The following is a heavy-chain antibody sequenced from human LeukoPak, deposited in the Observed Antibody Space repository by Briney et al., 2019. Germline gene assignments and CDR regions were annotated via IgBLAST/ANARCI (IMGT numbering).Heavy chain of an antibody. CDR2: IRGTGGTT. Sequence: PGGSLRLSCAASGFTFSSYAMSWVRQAPGKGLEWVSSIRGTGGTTYYAVSVKGRFTISRDNAKNSLYLQMNSLRAEDTALYYCARDAFNWDCSSTSCYSFGWFDPWGQGTLVTVSS. V-gene: IGHV3-23*01. CDR1: GFTFSSYA. D-gene: IGHD2-2*01. CDR3: ARDAFNWDCSSTSCYSFGWFDP. J-gene: IGHJ5*02.